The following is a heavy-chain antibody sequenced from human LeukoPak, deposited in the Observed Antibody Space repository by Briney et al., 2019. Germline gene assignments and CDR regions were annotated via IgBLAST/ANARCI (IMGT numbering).Heavy chain of an antibody. V-gene: IGHV1-8*02. J-gene: IGHJ5*02. CDR3: ARGPLTGTGYNWFDP. Sequence: ASVKVSCKASGYTFTSYGISWVRQATGQGLEWMGWMNPNSGNTGYAQKFQGRVTMTRNTSISTAYMELSSLRSEDTAVYYCARGPLTGTGYNWFDPWGQGTLVTVSS. CDR2: MNPNSGNT. CDR1: GYTFTSYG. D-gene: IGHD1-7*01.